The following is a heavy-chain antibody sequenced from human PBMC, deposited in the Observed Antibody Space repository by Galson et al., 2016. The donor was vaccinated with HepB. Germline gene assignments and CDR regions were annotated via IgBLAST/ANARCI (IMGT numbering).Heavy chain of an antibody. CDR2: INPYTGGT. Sequence: SVKVSCKASGYTFTGYFIHWVRQAPGQGLEWMGRINPYTGGTYYAQKFQGRVAMTRDTSISTAYMELSSLRSYDTAVYYCARVGSRVTLYYFDYWGQGTLVTVSS. CDR3: ARVGSRVTLYYFDY. V-gene: IGHV1-2*06. D-gene: IGHD3-10*01. CDR1: GYTFTGYF. J-gene: IGHJ4*02.